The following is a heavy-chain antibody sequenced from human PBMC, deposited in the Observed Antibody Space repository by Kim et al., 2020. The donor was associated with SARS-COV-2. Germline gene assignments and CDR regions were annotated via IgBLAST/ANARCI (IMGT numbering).Heavy chain of an antibody. Sequence: GGSLRLSCAASGFTFSSYGMHWVRQAPGKGLEWVAVISYDGSNKYYADSVKGRFTISRDNSKNTLYLQMNSLRAEDTAVYYCAKEEQWPTTNFDYWGLGTLVTVSS. J-gene: IGHJ4*02. D-gene: IGHD6-19*01. CDR3: AKEEQWPTTNFDY. CDR1: GFTFSSYG. CDR2: ISYDGSNK. V-gene: IGHV3-30*18.